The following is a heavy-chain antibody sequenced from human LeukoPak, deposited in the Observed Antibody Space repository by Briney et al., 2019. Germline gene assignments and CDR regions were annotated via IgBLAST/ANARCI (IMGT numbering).Heavy chain of an antibody. CDR3: ARGWYNTGRRFDY. J-gene: IGHJ4*02. CDR2: IYYDGST. CDR1: GDSISTYY. D-gene: IGHD6-19*01. V-gene: IGHV4-59*01. Sequence: SETLSLTCTVSGDSISTYYWSWIRQPPGKGLEWIGHIYYDGSTDYNPSLKSRVAISIDTSKKQFSLKLSSVTAADTAVYFCARGWYNTGRRFDYWGQGTLVTVSS.